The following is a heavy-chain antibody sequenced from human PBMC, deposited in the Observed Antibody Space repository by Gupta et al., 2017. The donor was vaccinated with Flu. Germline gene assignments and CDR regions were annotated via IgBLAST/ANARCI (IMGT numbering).Heavy chain of an antibody. V-gene: IGHV3-74*03. CDR2: SNPDVSST. D-gene: IGHD4-17*01. CDR3: ATVTSGC. CDR1: GVTFSSSY. J-gene: IGHJ4*02. Sequence: ELSLVESGGGVVQPGGSLRLSCADSGVTFSSSYLQWVRQAPGKWLVWVSRSNPDVSSTTYAESVNGRFNISRDKAKNTLYLQMNSLGDDDTAVYYCATVTSGCWGQGTLVTVSS.